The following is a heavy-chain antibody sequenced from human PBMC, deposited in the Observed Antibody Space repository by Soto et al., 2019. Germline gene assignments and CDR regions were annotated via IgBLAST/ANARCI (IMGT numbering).Heavy chain of an antibody. Sequence: GASVKVSCKASGYTFTSYYMHWVRQAPGQGLEWMGIINPSGGSTSYAQKFQGRVTMTRDTSTSTVYMEVSSLRSEDTAVYYCARGERIGYYGSRSYRDAFDIWGQGTMVTVSS. J-gene: IGHJ3*02. CDR3: ARGERIGYYGSRSYRDAFDI. CDR1: GYTFTSYY. D-gene: IGHD3-10*01. CDR2: INPSGGST. V-gene: IGHV1-46*01.